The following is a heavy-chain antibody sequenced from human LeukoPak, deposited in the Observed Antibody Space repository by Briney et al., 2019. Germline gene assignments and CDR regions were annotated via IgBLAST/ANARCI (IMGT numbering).Heavy chain of an antibody. CDR2: IKHDGSQK. D-gene: IGHD3-10*01. CDR3: ARDGMGGIKAFDM. V-gene: IGHV3-7*05. Sequence: EGSLRLSCAASGFTFSNYAMHWVRQAPGKGLEWVANIKHDGSQKYYVDSAKGRFTISRDNAKNSVYLQMNSLTAEDTAVYYCARDGMGGIKAFDMWGQGTMVTVSS. CDR1: GFTFSNYA. J-gene: IGHJ3*02.